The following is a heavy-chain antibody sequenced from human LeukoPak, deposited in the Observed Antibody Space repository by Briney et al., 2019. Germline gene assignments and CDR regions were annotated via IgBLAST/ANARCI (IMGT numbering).Heavy chain of an antibody. V-gene: IGHV4-34*01. CDR1: GGSFSGYY. D-gene: IGHD6-13*01. Sequence: SETLSLTCAVYGGSFSGYYWSWIRQPPGKGLEWIGEINHSGSTNYNPSLKSRVTISVDTSKNQFSLKLSSVTAADTAVYYCARLRAAAGRAHTYYYYYMDVWGKGTTVTVSS. CDR2: INHSGST. J-gene: IGHJ6*03. CDR3: ARLRAAAGRAHTYYYYYMDV.